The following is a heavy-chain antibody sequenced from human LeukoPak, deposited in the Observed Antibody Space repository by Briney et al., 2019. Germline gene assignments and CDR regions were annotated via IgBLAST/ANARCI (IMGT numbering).Heavy chain of an antibody. CDR2: IKPGNGDT. Sequence: ASVNVSCKASGYTFTSYAMNWVRQAPGQGLEWMGWIKPGNGDTKYPQRFQGRVNITIDTAASTAYMELSSLRSDDTAVYYCATGGRLLVHDYWGQGTLVTVSS. V-gene: IGHV1-3*01. CDR3: ATGGRLLVHDY. D-gene: IGHD2-8*02. CDR1: GYTFTSYA. J-gene: IGHJ4*02.